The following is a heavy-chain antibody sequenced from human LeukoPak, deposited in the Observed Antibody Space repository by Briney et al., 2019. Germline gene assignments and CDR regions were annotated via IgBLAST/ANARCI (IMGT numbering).Heavy chain of an antibody. Sequence: GGSLRLSCAASGFALSSYWMHWVRQAPGKGLVWVSRINSDGSSTSYADSVKGRFTISRDNAKNTLYLQMNSLRAEDTAVYYCARGKRGYSYGFDYWGQGTLVNVSS. CDR3: ARGKRGYSYGFDY. D-gene: IGHD5-18*01. CDR2: INSDGSST. CDR1: GFALSSYW. V-gene: IGHV3-74*01. J-gene: IGHJ4*02.